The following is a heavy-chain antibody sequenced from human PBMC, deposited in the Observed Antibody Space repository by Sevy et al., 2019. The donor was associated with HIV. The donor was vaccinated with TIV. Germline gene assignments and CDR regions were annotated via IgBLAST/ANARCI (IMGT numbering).Heavy chain of an antibody. V-gene: IGHV3-23*01. CDR3: AGGRHLPPPNYDILTGYST. CDR2: ISGSGGST. J-gene: IGHJ4*02. D-gene: IGHD3-9*01. CDR1: GFTFSSYA. Sequence: GGSLRLSCAASGFTFSSYAMSWVRQAPGKGLEWVSAISGSGGSTYYADSVKGRFTISRDNSKNTLYLQMNSLGAEDTAVYYCAGGRHLPPPNYDILTGYSTWGQGTLVTVSS.